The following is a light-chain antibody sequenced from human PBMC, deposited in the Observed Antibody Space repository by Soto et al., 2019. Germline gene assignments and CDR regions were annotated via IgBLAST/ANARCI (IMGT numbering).Light chain of an antibody. Sequence: QSVLTQPASVSGSPGQSITISCTGTNSDVGAYPYVSWYQQHPGNAPKLLIYEVAGRPSGVSDRFSGSKSGNTASLTISALQADDEAVYYCSSYATSGTNVIFGGGTQLTVL. CDR1: NSDVGAYPY. V-gene: IGLV2-14*03. CDR3: SSYATSGTNVI. CDR2: EVA. J-gene: IGLJ2*01.